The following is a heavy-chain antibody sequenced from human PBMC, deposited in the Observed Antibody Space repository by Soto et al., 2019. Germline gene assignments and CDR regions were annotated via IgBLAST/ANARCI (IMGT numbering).Heavy chain of an antibody. CDR3: ARKPEDFDWLSPFDY. D-gene: IGHD3-9*01. CDR1: RYLLPDTA. Sequence: QVQLVQSGPEVKKPGDLVRISCKTSRYLLPDTARHWVRQAPGQSLEWLGWITGANQKVKYPPKFQDRLTLTRDTSANTVSMHLTSLTSEDTAVYFCARKPEDFDWLSPFDYWGQGTLVILSS. V-gene: IGHV1-3*01. CDR2: ITGANQKV. J-gene: IGHJ4*02.